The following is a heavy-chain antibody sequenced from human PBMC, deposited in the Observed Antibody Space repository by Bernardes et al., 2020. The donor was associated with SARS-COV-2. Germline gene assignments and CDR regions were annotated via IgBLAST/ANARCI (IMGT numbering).Heavy chain of an antibody. D-gene: IGHD6-13*01. V-gene: IGHV1-2*02. Sequence: ASVTVSCKASGYTFTDYHIHWVRQAPGQGLEWMGWVYPKSGDTSFAQNFQGRVTMTRDTSVSTAYMELSRLRFDDTAVYYCASVTWSSHDGFDIWGQGTVVTVSS. CDR1: GYTFTDYH. J-gene: IGHJ3*02. CDR3: ASVTWSSHDGFDI. CDR2: VYPKSGDT.